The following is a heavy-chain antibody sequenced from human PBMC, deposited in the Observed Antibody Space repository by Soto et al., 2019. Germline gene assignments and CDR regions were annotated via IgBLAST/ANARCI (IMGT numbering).Heavy chain of an antibody. CDR2: IIPILGIA. V-gene: IGHV1-69*02. CDR3: ARASPGRYMVRGTTPGWFDP. D-gene: IGHD3-10*01. CDR1: GGTFSSYT. Sequence: QVQLVQSGAEVKKPGSSVKVSCKASGGTFSSYTISWVRQAPGQGLEWMGRIIPILGIANYAQKFQGRVTITAEKSTSTAYMELSSLRSEDTAVYYCARASPGRYMVRGTTPGWFDPWGQGTLVTVSS. J-gene: IGHJ5*02.